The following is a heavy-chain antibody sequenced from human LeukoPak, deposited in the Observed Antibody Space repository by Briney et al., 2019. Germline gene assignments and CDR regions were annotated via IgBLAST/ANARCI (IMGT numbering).Heavy chain of an antibody. CDR3: ARAGRITIFGVVIGRLDDKPGMAFDI. J-gene: IGHJ3*02. Sequence: PSETLSLTCAVYGGSLSGYYWSWIRQPPGKGLEWIGEINHSGSTNYNPSLKSRVTISVDTSKNQFSLKLSSVTAADTAVYYCARAGRITIFGVVIGRLDDKPGMAFDIWGQGTMVTVSS. V-gene: IGHV4-34*01. D-gene: IGHD3-3*01. CDR2: INHSGST. CDR1: GGSLSGYY.